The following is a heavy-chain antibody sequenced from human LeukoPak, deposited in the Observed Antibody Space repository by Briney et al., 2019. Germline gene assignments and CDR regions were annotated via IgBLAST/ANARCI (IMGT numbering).Heavy chain of an antibody. CDR2: IYPGDSDT. J-gene: IGHJ4*02. CDR1: GYSFSNYW. Sequence: GESLKISCEGSGYSFSNYWIGWIRQMPGKGLEYMGIIYPGDSDTGYSPSFQGQVTISADKSTTTAYLQWNSLRVSDTAMYYCAKLGYCSGGTCHSFDSWGQGTLVTVSS. V-gene: IGHV5-51*01. CDR3: AKLGYCSGGTCHSFDS. D-gene: IGHD2-15*01.